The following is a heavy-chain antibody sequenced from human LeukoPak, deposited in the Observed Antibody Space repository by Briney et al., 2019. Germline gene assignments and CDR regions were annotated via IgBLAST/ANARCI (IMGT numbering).Heavy chain of an antibody. V-gene: IGHV4-59*08. J-gene: IGHJ5*02. CDR2: IHYSGIT. D-gene: IGHD1-1*01. Sequence: SETHSLTCSVSGGSNSNYQPNAIRQPPGKGLEWIGYIHYSGITNYNPSLKSRVTMSVDTSKNQFSLKVSPVTAADTAVYYCATAYHNWSLTSGQRTLVTVSS. CDR1: GGSNSNYQ. CDR3: ATAYHNWSLT.